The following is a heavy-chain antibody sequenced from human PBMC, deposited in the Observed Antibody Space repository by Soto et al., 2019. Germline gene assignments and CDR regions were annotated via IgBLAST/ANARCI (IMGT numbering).Heavy chain of an antibody. CDR2: ISSSGSYI. Sequence: EVQLVESGGGLVKPGGSLRLSCAASGFTFSSYNMNWVRQAPGKGLEWVSCISSSGSYIYYADLVKGRFTISRDNAKNSLYLQMNSLRAEDTGVYYCARVSDYGDEARASWFDPWGQGTLVTVSS. J-gene: IGHJ5*02. CDR1: GFTFSSYN. D-gene: IGHD4-17*01. CDR3: ARVSDYGDEARASWFDP. V-gene: IGHV3-21*01.